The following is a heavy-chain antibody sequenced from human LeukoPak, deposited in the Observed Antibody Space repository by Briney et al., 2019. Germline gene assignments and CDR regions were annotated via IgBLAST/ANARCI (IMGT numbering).Heavy chain of an antibody. J-gene: IGHJ4*02. V-gene: IGHV3-23*01. CDR3: AKDLIGWSFDY. CDR1: GFTFSNYA. D-gene: IGHD2-15*01. CDR2: ISGSASST. Sequence: GGSLRLSCAASGFTFSNYAMSWVRQAPGKGLEWVSAISGSASSTYHADSVKGRFTISRDNSKNTLYLQMNSLRADDTAVYYCAKDLIGWSFDYWGQGILVTVSS.